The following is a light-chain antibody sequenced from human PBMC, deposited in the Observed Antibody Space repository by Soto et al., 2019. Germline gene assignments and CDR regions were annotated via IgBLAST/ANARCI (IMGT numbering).Light chain of an antibody. J-gene: IGLJ2*01. CDR3: SSYTSSNTVL. CDR1: SSDVGDYNY. CDR2: EVS. Sequence: QSVLTQPASVSGSPGQSITVSCTGTSSDVGDYNYVSWYQQHPGKAPKLMIYEVSNRPSGVSNRFSGSKSGNTASLTISGLQDEDEADYYCSSYTSSNTVLFGGGTKLTVL. V-gene: IGLV2-14*01.